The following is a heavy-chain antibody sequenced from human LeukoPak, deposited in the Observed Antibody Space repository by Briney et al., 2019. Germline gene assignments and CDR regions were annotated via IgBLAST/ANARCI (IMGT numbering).Heavy chain of an antibody. CDR3: AIGDKITMVRGVIINPFDY. CDR2: INPSGGST. CDR1: GYTFTSYY. V-gene: IGHV1-46*01. Sequence: GASVKVSCKASGYTFTSYYMHWVRQAPGQGLEWMGIINPSGGSTSYAQKFQGRVTMTRDMSTSTVYMELSSLRSEDTVVYYCAIGDKITMVRGVIINPFDYWGQGTLVTVSS. D-gene: IGHD3-10*01. J-gene: IGHJ4*02.